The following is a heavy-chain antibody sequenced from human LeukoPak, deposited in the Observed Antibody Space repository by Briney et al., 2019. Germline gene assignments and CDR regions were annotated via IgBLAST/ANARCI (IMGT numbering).Heavy chain of an antibody. CDR1: GYTFTGYY. Sequence: GASVKVSCKASGYTFTGYYMHWVRQAPGQGLEWMGWINPNSGGTNYAQKFQGWATMTRDTSISTAYMELSRLRSDDTAVYYCARESPATSWFDPWGQGTLVTVSS. V-gene: IGHV1-2*04. CDR3: ARESPATSWFDP. D-gene: IGHD5-12*01. J-gene: IGHJ5*02. CDR2: INPNSGGT.